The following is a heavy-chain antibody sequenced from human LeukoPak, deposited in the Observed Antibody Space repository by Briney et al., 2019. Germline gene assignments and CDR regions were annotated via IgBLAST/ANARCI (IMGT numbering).Heavy chain of an antibody. V-gene: IGHV3-23*01. CDR3: AKGHSLGGFDY. CDR2: ISDSGGGT. J-gene: IGHJ4*02. D-gene: IGHD6-13*01. Sequence: PGGSLRLSCTASGFTFSNYVMTWVRQAPGKGLEWVSGISDSGGGTYYADSVKGRFTISRDNSKNTVYLQVNSLRAEDTAVYYCAKGHSLGGFDYWGQGTLVTVSS. CDR1: GFTFSNYV.